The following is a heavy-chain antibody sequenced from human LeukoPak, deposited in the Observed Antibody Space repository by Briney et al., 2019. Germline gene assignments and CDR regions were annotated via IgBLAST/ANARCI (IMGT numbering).Heavy chain of an antibody. D-gene: IGHD3-3*01. Sequence: ASVKVSCKASGYTFTSYGISWVRQAPGQGLEWMGWISAYNGNTNYAQKLQGRVTMTTDTSTSTAYMELRSLRSDDTAVYYCARDGDTIFGVVIIEPFDYWGQGTLVTVSS. V-gene: IGHV1-18*01. CDR1: GYTFTSYG. CDR2: ISAYNGNT. J-gene: IGHJ4*02. CDR3: ARDGDTIFGVVIIEPFDY.